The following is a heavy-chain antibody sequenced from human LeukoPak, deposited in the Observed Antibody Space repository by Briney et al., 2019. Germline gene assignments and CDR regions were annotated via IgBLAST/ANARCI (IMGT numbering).Heavy chain of an antibody. CDR3: ARDTKEAAGYDFWSGYHPAGYFDY. V-gene: IGHV1-8*03. J-gene: IGHJ4*02. D-gene: IGHD3-3*01. CDR1: GYTFTSYD. CDR2: MNPNSGNT. Sequence: ASVKVSCKASGYTFTSYDINWVRQATGQGLEWMGWMNPNSGNTGYAQKFQGRVTITRNTSISTAYMELSSPRSDDTAVYYCARDTKEAAGYDFWSGYHPAGYFDYWGQGTLVTVSS.